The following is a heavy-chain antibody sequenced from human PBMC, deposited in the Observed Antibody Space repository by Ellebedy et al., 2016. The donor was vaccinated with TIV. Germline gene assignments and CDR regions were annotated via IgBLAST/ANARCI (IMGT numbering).Heavy chain of an antibody. J-gene: IGHJ4*02. CDR3: TTLGYCSGGSCTNDY. V-gene: IGHV3-73*01. CDR1: GFTFSGSA. D-gene: IGHD2-15*01. Sequence: GESLKISCAASGFTFSGSAMHWVRQASGKGLEWVGRIRSKANSYATAYAASVKGRFTISRDDSKNTAYLQMNSLKTEDTAVYYCTTLGYCSGGSCTNDYWGQGTLVTVSS. CDR2: IRSKANSYAT.